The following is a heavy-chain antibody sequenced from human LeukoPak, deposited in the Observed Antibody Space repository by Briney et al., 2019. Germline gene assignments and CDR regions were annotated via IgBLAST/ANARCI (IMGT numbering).Heavy chain of an antibody. D-gene: IGHD6-19*01. J-gene: IGHJ5*02. CDR3: AKPIAVAGTNWFDP. Sequence: GGSLRLSCAASGFTLRNYAMSWVRQAPGKGLEWVSSIGAGDKYTYHIDSVKGRFTISRDNSKNTLDLQMNSLRAEDTAVYYCAKPIAVAGTNWFDPWGQGTLVTVSS. CDR1: GFTLRNYA. V-gene: IGHV3-23*01. CDR2: IGAGDKYT.